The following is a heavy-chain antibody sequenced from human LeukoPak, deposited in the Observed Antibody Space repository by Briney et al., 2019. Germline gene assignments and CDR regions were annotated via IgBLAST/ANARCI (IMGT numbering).Heavy chain of an antibody. CDR1: GYTFTSYG. J-gene: IGHJ4*02. Sequence: ASVKVSCKASGYTFTSYGISWVRQAPGQGLEWMGIINPSGGSTSYAQKFQGRVTMTRDTSTSTVYMELSSLRSEDTAVYYCARGGREDHNWNYMYFDYWGQGTLVTASS. V-gene: IGHV1-46*01. CDR3: ARGGREDHNWNYMYFDY. D-gene: IGHD1-7*01. CDR2: INPSGGST.